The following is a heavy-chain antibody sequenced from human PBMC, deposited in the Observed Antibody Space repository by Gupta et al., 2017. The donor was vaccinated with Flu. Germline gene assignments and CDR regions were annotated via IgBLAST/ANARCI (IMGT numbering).Heavy chain of an antibody. J-gene: IGHJ4*02. CDR3: VRGGYASNWYFDS. V-gene: IGHV3-23*01. CDR1: GFTFGSYA. Sequence: EVQLLKSGGDLIQPGDSLRLSCGVSGFTFGSYAMSWLRQAPGKGLEWVSAISASGFTYYADSVEGRFTISRDNSKDTLYLEMRNVRVEDTAVYFCVRGGYASNWYFDSWGQGAQVIVSS. D-gene: IGHD2-15*01. CDR2: ISASGFT.